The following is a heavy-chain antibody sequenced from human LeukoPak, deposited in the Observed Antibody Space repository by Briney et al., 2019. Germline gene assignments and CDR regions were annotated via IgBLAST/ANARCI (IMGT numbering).Heavy chain of an antibody. V-gene: IGHV3-23*01. CDR3: AKSTRAAAGTNPFDY. J-gene: IGHJ4*02. CDR1: GFTFSSYA. CDR2: ISGSGGST. D-gene: IGHD6-13*01. Sequence: GGSLRLSCAASGFTFSSYAMSWVRQPPGKGLEWVSAISGSGGSTYYADSVKGRFTISRDNSKNTLYLQMNSLRAEDTAVYYRAKSTRAAAGTNPFDYWGQGTLVTVSS.